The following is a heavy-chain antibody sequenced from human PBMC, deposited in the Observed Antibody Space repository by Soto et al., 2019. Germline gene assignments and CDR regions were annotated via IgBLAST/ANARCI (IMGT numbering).Heavy chain of an antibody. CDR1: GFTFSNYG. V-gene: IGHV3-30*18. D-gene: IGHD1-26*01. CDR2: ISYDGSNR. J-gene: IGHJ3*02. CDR3: AKDLGSGSYLFDAFDI. Sequence: GGSLRLSCAASGFTFSNYGMHWVRQAPGKGLEWVAVISYDGSNRYYADSVKGRFTISRDNSKNTLYLQMNSLRAVDTAVYYCAKDLGSGSYLFDAFDIWGQGTMVTVSS.